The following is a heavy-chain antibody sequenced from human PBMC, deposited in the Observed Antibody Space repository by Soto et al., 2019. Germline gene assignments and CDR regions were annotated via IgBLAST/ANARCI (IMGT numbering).Heavy chain of an antibody. CDR3: ARGSYYYDSSGYHHY. V-gene: IGHV4-30-4*01. CDR1: GGSISSGDYY. D-gene: IGHD3-22*01. J-gene: IGHJ4*02. Sequence: QVQLQESGPGLVKPSQTLSLTCTVSGGSISSGDYYWSWIRQPPGKGLGWIGSIYYSGSTYYNPSLKSRVTTSVDPSKNLSSLKLSSVTAADTAVYYCARGSYYYDSSGYHHYWGQGTLVTVSS. CDR2: IYYSGST.